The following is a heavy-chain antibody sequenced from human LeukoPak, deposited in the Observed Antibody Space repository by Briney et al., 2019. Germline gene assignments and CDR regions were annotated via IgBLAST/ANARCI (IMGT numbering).Heavy chain of an antibody. J-gene: IGHJ3*02. V-gene: IGHV4-39*01. Sequence: SETLSLTCTVSGGSISSSSYYWGWIRQPPGKGLEWIGSIYYSGSTYYNPSLKSRVTISVDTSKNQFSLKLSSVTAADTAVYYCARHSLRYFDWLPGTGAFDIWGQGTMVTVSS. CDR3: ARHSLRYFDWLPGTGAFDI. D-gene: IGHD3-9*01. CDR1: GGSISSSSYY. CDR2: IYYSGST.